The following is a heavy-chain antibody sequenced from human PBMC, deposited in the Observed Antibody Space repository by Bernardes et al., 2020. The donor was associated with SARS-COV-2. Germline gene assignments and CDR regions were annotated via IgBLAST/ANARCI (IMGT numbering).Heavy chain of an antibody. D-gene: IGHD4-17*01. Sequence: GSLRLSCAASGFTFRDYTMHWVRQAPGKGLEWVAVIWHDGSREYYVDSVKGRFAISRDNSNNTLYLQMNNLRVEDTALYRCATEDGEWLESWGQGTTVTVSS. J-gene: IGHJ6*02. CDR2: IWHDGSRE. CDR1: GFTFRDYT. CDR3: ATEDGEWLES. V-gene: IGHV3-33*01.